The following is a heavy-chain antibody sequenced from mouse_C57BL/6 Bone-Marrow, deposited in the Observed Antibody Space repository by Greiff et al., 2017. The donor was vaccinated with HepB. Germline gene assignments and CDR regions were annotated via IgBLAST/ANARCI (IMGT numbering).Heavy chain of an antibody. J-gene: IGHJ2*01. D-gene: IGHD1-2*01. CDR2: IYPGSGNT. V-gene: IGHV1-76*01. CDR1: GYTFTDYY. CDR3: ARLNYYGPYYFDY. Sequence: VKLQESGAELVRPGASVKLSCKASGYTFTDYYINWVKQRPGQGLEWIARIYPGSGNTYYNEKFKGKATLTAEKSSSTAYMQLSSLTSEDSAVYFCARLNYYGPYYFDYWGQGTTLTVSS.